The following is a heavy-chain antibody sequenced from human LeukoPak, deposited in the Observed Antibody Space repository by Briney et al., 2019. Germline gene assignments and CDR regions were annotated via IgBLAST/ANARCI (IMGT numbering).Heavy chain of an antibody. CDR3: ARSRNRGEFDY. D-gene: IGHD1-14*01. CDR1: GFTFSSYA. CDR2: ISSSSSYI. V-gene: IGHV3-21*01. J-gene: IGHJ4*02. Sequence: GGSLRLSCAASGFTFSSYAMSWVRLAPGKGLEWVSSISSSSSYIYYADSVKGRFTISRDNAKNSLYLQMNSLRAEDTAVYYCARSRNRGEFDYWGQGTLVTVSS.